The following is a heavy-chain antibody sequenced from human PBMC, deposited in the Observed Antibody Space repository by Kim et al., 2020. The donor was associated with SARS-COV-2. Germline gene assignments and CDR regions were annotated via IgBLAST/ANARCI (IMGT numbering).Heavy chain of an antibody. Sequence: ASVKVSCKASGYTFTGYYMHWVRQAPGQGLEWMGWINPNSGGTNYAQKFQGWVTMTRDTSISTAYMELSRLRSDDTAVYYCARTPRPTPAYIAAGSSDGFENYYGMDVWGQGTTVTVSS. J-gene: IGHJ6*02. V-gene: IGHV1-2*04. CDR2: INPNSGGT. D-gene: IGHD6-13*01. CDR1: GYTFTGYY. CDR3: ARTPRPTPAYIAAGSSDGFENYYGMDV.